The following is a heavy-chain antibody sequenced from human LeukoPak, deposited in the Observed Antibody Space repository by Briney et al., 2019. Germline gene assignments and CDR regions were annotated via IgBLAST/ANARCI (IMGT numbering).Heavy chain of an antibody. Sequence: ASVKVSCKASGGTFSSYAISWVRQAPGQGLEWMGGIIPIFGTANYAQKFQGRVTITADESTSTAYMELSSLRSEDTAVYYCARDQGVSYSINLYYYYMDVWGKGTTVTVSS. J-gene: IGHJ6*03. D-gene: IGHD4-11*01. V-gene: IGHV1-69*13. CDR1: GGTFSSYA. CDR2: IIPIFGTA. CDR3: ARDQGVSYSINLYYYYMDV.